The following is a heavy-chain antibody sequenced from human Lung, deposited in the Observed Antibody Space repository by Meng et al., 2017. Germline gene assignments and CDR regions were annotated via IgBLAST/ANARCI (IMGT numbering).Heavy chain of an antibody. CDR3: ARDEDISAAGKLFGDY. J-gene: IGHJ4*02. CDR1: GXXFTXXX. CDR2: XXAGNGNT. V-gene: IGHV1-3*01. D-gene: IGHD6-25*01. Sequence: SGXXFTXXXMHXVXXAPGQRXXXMGWXXAGNGNTKYSQKFQGRVTITRDTSASTAYMELSSLRSDDTAMYYCARDEDISAAGKLFGDYWGQGTLVTVSS.